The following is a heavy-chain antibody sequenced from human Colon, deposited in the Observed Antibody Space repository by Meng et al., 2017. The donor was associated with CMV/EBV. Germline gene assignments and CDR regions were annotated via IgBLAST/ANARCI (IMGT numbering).Heavy chain of an antibody. V-gene: IGHV3-66*01. CDR1: GLTVSRNY. D-gene: IGHD6-19*01. CDR2: IYSDGKT. Sequence: EGQLGGSWGNLVQPGGSLRLSCAASGLTVSRNYMSWVRQAPGKGLEWVSLIYSDGKTYYADSVKGRFTISRDNSKNTLYLQMNSLRDEDTAVYYCAREGYSNGWCYLDYWGQGTLVTVSS. CDR3: AREGYSNGWCYLDY. J-gene: IGHJ4*02.